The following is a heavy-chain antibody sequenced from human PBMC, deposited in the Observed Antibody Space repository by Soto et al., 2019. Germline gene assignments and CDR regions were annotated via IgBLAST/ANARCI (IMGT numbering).Heavy chain of an antibody. V-gene: IGHV1-69*01. Sequence: QVQLVQSGAEVKKPGSSVKVSCKASGGTFSSYAISWVRQAPGQGLEWMGGIIPNFGTAKYSQKFQGRVTITAAESTSTAYMELGSLRSEDTAEYYCARGGRAYQYCYYGMDVWGQGTTATVSS. CDR1: GGTFSSYA. J-gene: IGHJ6*02. CDR3: ARGGRAYQYCYYGMDV. CDR2: IIPNFGTA.